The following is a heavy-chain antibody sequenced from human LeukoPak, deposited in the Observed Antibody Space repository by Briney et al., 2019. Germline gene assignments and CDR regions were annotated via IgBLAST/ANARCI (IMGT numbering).Heavy chain of an antibody. CDR2: ISFDGSNE. J-gene: IGHJ6*03. CDR3: AKDFGSYGYYYYYMDX. Sequence: GRSLRLSCAASGFTFSNYGMHWVRQGPDKGLEWVAVISFDGSNEYYSDSVKGRFTISRDNSKNTLYLQMNSLRAEDTAVYYCAKDFGSYGYYYYYMDXXXXXXXVTXXS. V-gene: IGHV3-30*18. D-gene: IGHD1-26*01. CDR1: GFTFSNYG.